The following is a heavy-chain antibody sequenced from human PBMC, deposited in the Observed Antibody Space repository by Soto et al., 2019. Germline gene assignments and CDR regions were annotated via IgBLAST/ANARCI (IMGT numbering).Heavy chain of an antibody. D-gene: IGHD3-3*01. Sequence: PGGSLRLSCAASGFTFSNYWMHWVRQAPGKGLVWVSRINSDGSSAIYAGSVKGRFTISRDNAKNTLFLQMDSLRAEDKAVYYCVRVVGYNTLDFWGQGIQVTVSS. CDR1: GFTFSNYW. V-gene: IGHV3-74*01. CDR3: VRVVGYNTLDF. CDR2: INSDGSSA. J-gene: IGHJ4*02.